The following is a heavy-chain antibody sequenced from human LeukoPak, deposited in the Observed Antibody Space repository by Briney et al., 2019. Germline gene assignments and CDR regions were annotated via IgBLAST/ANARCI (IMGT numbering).Heavy chain of an antibody. CDR3: ARGDYYDSSGYYYY. CDR2: ISGSGRTI. J-gene: IGHJ4*02. D-gene: IGHD3-22*01. CDR1: GFTFSDYY. Sequence: GGSLRLSCAASGFTFSDYYMSWVRQAPGKGLEWVSCISGSGRTINYADSVKGRFTISRDNAKNSLHLQMNSLRAEDTAVYYCARGDYYDSSGYYYYWGQGTLVTVSS. V-gene: IGHV3-11*01.